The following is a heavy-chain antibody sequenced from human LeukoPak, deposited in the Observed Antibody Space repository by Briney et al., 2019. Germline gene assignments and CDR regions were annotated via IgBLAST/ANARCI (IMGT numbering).Heavy chain of an antibody. V-gene: IGHV3-74*01. J-gene: IGHJ4*02. Sequence: GGSLRLSCAASGFTFRNYWMHWVRQAPGKGLVWVSRINSDGSVTNYAYSVKGRFTIYRDNAKNTLYLQMNSLTAEDTAVYYCARARGGTCFDYWGQGTLVTVSS. CDR2: INSDGSVT. CDR1: GFTFRNYW. CDR3: ARARGGTCFDY. D-gene: IGHD1-26*01.